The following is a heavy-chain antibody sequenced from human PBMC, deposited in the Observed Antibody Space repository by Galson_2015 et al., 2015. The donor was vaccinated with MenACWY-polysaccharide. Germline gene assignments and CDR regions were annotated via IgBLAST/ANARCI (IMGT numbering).Heavy chain of an antibody. CDR2: ISGRGTDI. J-gene: IGHJ4*02. CDR3: AKASQWGAAAVGSFDH. D-gene: IGHD6-13*01. V-gene: IGHV3-23*01. Sequence: YAVNWVRQAPGKGLEGVAVISGRGTDIRYADSVKGRFTISRDTSKSTLYLQMNSLRAEDTAKYYCAKASQWGAAAVGSFDHWGQGTLVTVSS. CDR1: YA.